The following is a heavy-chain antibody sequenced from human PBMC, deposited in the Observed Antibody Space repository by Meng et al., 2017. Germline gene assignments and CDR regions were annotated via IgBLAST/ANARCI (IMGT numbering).Heavy chain of an antibody. Sequence: QVQRQESGPGLVTPSQTLSLTCTVSGGSISSGGYYWSWIRQHPGKGLEWIGYIYYSGSTYYNPSLKSRVTISVDTSKNQFSLKLSSVTAADTAVYYCARDLHYGSGSYNWFDPWGQGTLVTVSS. CDR2: IYYSGST. D-gene: IGHD3-10*01. V-gene: IGHV4-31*03. J-gene: IGHJ5*02. CDR3: ARDLHYGSGSYNWFDP. CDR1: GGSISSGGYY.